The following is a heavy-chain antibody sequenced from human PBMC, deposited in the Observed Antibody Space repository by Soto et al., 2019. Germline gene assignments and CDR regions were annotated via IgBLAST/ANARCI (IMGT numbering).Heavy chain of an antibody. V-gene: IGHV1-46*01. J-gene: IGHJ6*02. CDR1: GGTFTSYY. CDR3: ARDTTHKHNVDTAMVGGDGMDV. Sequence: GASVKVSCKASGGTFTSYYMHWVRQAPGQGLEWMGIINPSGGSTSYAQKFQGRVTMTRDTSTSTVYMELSSLRSEDTAVYYCARDTTHKHNVDTAMVGGDGMDVWGQGTTVTVSS. D-gene: IGHD5-18*01. CDR2: INPSGGST.